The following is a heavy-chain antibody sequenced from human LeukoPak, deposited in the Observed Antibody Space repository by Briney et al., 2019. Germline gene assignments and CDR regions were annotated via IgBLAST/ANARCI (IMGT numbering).Heavy chain of an antibody. CDR2: LPFEGNDQ. Sequence: GGSLRLSCVASGFTLTTYGMHWVRQAPGKGLEWVAVLPFEGNDQYYADSVKGRFTISRDTSKNTLYLQMDSLRPDDTARYECAKEEYARYLQAWGVDVGGQKPTVTV. CDR1: GFTLTTYG. V-gene: IGHV3-30*18. J-gene: IGHJ6*02. CDR3: AKEEYARYLQAWGVDV. D-gene: IGHD2/OR15-2a*01.